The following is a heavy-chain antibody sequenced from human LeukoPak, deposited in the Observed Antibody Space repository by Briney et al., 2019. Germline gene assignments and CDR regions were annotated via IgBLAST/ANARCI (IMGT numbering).Heavy chain of an antibody. CDR3: ARAPTAHFDY. J-gene: IGHJ4*02. CDR1: GYW. Sequence: PGGSLRLSCAASGYWMHWVRQAPGKGLVWVSRINSDGSSTNYADSVKGRFTISRDNAKNTLYLQMNSLRAEDTAVYYCARAPTAHFDYWGQGTLVTVSS. D-gene: IGHD5-18*01. CDR2: INSDGSST. V-gene: IGHV3-74*01.